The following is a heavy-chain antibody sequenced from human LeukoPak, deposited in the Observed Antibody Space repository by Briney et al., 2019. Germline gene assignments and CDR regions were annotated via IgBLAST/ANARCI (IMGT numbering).Heavy chain of an antibody. J-gene: IGHJ4*02. CDR2: IIPIFGTA. CDR1: GGTFSSYA. Sequence: SVKVSCKASGGTFSSYAISWVRQAPGQGLEWMGGIIPIFGTANYAQKFQGRVTITADESTSTAYMELSSLRSEDTAVYYCARGFLYVEQLAVFDYWGQGTLVTVSS. CDR3: ARGFLYVEQLAVFDY. V-gene: IGHV1-69*13. D-gene: IGHD6-6*01.